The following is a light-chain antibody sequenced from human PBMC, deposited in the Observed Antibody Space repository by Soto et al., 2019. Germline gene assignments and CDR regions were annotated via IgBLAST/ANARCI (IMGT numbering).Light chain of an antibody. Sequence: QSVLTQPRSVSGSPGQSVTISCTGTSSDVGGYNYVSWYLHHPGKAPKVMIYDVNKRPSGVPDRFSGSKSDNTASLTISGLQAEDEADYYCCSYAGSFGVFGGGTKLTVL. CDR1: SSDVGGYNY. J-gene: IGLJ3*02. V-gene: IGLV2-11*01. CDR2: DVN. CDR3: CSYAGSFGV.